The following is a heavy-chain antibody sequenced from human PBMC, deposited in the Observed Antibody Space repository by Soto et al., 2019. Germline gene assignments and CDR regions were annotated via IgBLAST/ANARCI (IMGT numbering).Heavy chain of an antibody. CDR2: ISHGGNA. V-gene: IGHV4-31*03. Sequence: SETLSLTCTVSGDSISSGRYFWTWIRQHPGKGLEWIGYISHGGNAFYNPSLKTRVTMSVAKSENQLSLMLTSVTAADTAVYYCERVETHMIAPIGPFDYWGQGPLVTVS. CDR3: ERVETHMIAPIGPFDY. CDR1: GDSISSGRYF. J-gene: IGHJ4*02. D-gene: IGHD2-21*01.